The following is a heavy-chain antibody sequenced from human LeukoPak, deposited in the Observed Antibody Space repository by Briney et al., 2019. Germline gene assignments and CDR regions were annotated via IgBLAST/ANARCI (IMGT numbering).Heavy chain of an antibody. CDR1: GFTVSSNY. J-gene: IGHJ4*02. V-gene: IGHV3-53*01. CDR2: IYSGGST. D-gene: IGHD3-10*01. Sequence: AGSLRLSCAASGFTVSSNYMSWVRQAAGKGLEWVSGIYSGGSTYYADSVKGRFTISRDNSKNTLDLHLTSLRAEDTAVYSCAAEARVGYYFDYWGQGTLVTVSS. CDR3: AAEARVGYYFDY.